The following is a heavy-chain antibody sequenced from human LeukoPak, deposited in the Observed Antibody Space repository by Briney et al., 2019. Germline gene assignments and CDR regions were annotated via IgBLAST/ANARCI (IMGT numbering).Heavy chain of an antibody. Sequence: ASVKVSCKASGGTFSSLTINWVRQAPGQGLEWMGGIIPIFGRANYAQKFQGRVTITADDSTSTAYMELSSLRSEDTAVYYCADLVYCSSSSCYEPFNQTWGQGTLVTVSP. CDR2: IIPIFGRA. CDR3: ADLVYCSSSSCYEPFNQT. J-gene: IGHJ4*02. V-gene: IGHV1-69*13. D-gene: IGHD2-2*01. CDR1: GGTFSSLT.